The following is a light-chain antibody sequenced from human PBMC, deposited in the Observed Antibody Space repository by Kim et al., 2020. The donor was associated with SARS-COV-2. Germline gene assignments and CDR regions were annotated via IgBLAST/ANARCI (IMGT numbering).Light chain of an antibody. V-gene: IGKV1-5*01. Sequence: AAVGERVAITGLASQSISTWLAWYQQKPGKAPNRLIYDASSLESGVPSRFSGSGSGTEFTRIISSLQPDDFATYYCQQYNSYLYTFGQGTKLEI. J-gene: IGKJ2*01. CDR3: QQYNSYLYT. CDR1: QSISTW. CDR2: DAS.